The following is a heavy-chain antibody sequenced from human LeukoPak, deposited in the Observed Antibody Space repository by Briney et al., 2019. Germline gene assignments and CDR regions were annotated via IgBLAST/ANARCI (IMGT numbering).Heavy chain of an antibody. J-gene: IGHJ3*02. V-gene: IGHV4-61*08. D-gene: IGHD1-1*01. CDR2: IYYSGST. Sequence: SQTLSLTCTVSGGSISSGGYSWSWIRQPPGKGLEWIGYIYYSGSTNYNPSLKSRVTISVDTSKNQFSLKLSSVTAADTAVYYCARLEGLRNAFDIWGQGTMVTVSS. CDR1: GGSISSGGYS. CDR3: ARLEGLRNAFDI.